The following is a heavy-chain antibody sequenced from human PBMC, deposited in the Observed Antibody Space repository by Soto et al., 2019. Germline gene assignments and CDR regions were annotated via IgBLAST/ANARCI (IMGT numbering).Heavy chain of an antibody. CDR3: ARSQYRLEFWCGWDFDL. CDR2: IKEDGRET. Sequence: VQLVESGGGLVRPGGSLRLSCAASGFTFTRHWMTWVRQAPGKGLEWVANIKEDGRETFYLDSVKGRFTISRDNTKNSLFLQMNSVRVEDTAVYYCARSQYRLEFWCGWDFDLWGQGMRVTVSS. J-gene: IGHJ4*02. D-gene: IGHD3-3*01. V-gene: IGHV3-7*01. CDR1: GFTFTRHW.